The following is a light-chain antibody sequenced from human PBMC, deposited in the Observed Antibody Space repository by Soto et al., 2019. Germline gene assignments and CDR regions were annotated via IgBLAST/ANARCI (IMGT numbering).Light chain of an antibody. J-gene: IGLJ1*01. CDR3: SSYTRSSTCV. CDR1: SSDVGDYNY. Sequence: QSVLTQPASVSGSPGHSITISCTGTSSDVGDYNYVSWYQQHPGKAPKLMIYDVSNRPSGVSNRFSGSKSGNTASLTISGLQAEDEADYYCSSYTRSSTCVFGTGTKVTVL. CDR2: DVS. V-gene: IGLV2-14*01.